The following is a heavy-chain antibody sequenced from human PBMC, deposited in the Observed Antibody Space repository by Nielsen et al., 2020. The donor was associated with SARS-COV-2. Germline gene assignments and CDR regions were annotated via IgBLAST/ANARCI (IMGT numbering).Heavy chain of an antibody. CDR2: INPSGGST. CDR1: GGTFSSYA. J-gene: IGHJ6*02. Sequence: ASVKVSCKASGGTFSSYAISWVRQAPGQGLEWMGIINPSGGSTSYAQKFQGRVTMTRDTSTSTVYMELSSLRSEDTAVYYCARGPIAAAGLIYYYYGMDVWGQGTTVTVSS. V-gene: IGHV1-46*01. D-gene: IGHD6-13*01. CDR3: ARGPIAAAGLIYYYYGMDV.